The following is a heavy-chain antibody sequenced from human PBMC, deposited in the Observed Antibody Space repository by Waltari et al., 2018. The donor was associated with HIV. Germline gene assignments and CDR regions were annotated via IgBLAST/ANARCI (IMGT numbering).Heavy chain of an antibody. Sequence: VQFVESGGGFVPPGGSLRHSCAARGFTFSSHLMHWVRQAPGKGLVWVARINGDGSGTSYADSVRGRFSISRENAENSLHLHMNSVRPEDTGLYYCTREGVETTAPADYWGQGTLVTVSS. V-gene: IGHV3-74*01. CDR2: INGDGSGT. CDR1: GFTFSSHL. J-gene: IGHJ4*02. CDR3: TREGVETTAPADY. D-gene: IGHD4-17*01.